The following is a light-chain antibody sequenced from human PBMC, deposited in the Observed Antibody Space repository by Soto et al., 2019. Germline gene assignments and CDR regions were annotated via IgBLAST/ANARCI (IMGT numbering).Light chain of an antibody. CDR3: QQSYSTPLT. J-gene: IGKJ4*01. CDR1: QSISSY. CDR2: AAS. V-gene: IGKV1-39*01. Sequence: EIQMTQSPSSLSASVGDRVTITFRASQSISSYLNWYQQKPGKAPKLLIYAASSLQSGVPSRFSGSGSGTDFTLTISSLQPEDFATYYCQQSYSTPLTFGGGTNVDI.